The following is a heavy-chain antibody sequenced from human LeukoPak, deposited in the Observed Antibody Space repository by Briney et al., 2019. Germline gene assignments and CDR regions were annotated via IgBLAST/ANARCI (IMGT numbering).Heavy chain of an antibody. CDR3: ARGKRGYYYDSSGYYPFGY. Sequence: SETLSLTCTVSGGSISSRTYYWSWIRQPPGKGLEWIGEINHSGSTNYNPSLKSRVTISVDTSKNPFSLKLGSVTAADTAVYYCARGKRGYYYDSSGYYPFGYWGQGTLVTVSS. J-gene: IGHJ4*02. CDR1: GGSISSRTYY. V-gene: IGHV4-34*01. D-gene: IGHD3-22*01. CDR2: INHSGST.